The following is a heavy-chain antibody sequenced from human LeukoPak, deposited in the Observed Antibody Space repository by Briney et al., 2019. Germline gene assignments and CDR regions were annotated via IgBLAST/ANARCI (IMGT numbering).Heavy chain of an antibody. CDR2: INHSGST. J-gene: IGHJ3*02. D-gene: IGHD6-13*01. CDR1: GGSFSGYY. Sequence: SETLSLTCAVYGGSFSGYYWSWIRQPPGKGLEWIGEINHSGSTNYNPSLKSRVTISVDTSKNQFSLKLSPVTAADTAVYYCARVYFGAAAEGADAFDTWGQGTMVTVSS. V-gene: IGHV4-34*01. CDR3: ARVYFGAAAEGADAFDT.